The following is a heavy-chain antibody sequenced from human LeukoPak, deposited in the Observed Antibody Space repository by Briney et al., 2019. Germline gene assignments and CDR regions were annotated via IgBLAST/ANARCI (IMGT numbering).Heavy chain of an antibody. CDR1: GGSISSYY. Sequence: SETLSLTCTVSGGSISSYYWSWIRQPPGKGLEWIGYIYYSGSTNYNPSLKSRVTISVDTSKNQFSLKLSSVTAADTAVYYCARHSGGRDSSGEYWYFDLWGRGTLVTVPS. V-gene: IGHV4-59*08. CDR2: IYYSGST. J-gene: IGHJ2*01. D-gene: IGHD3-22*01. CDR3: ARHSGGRDSSGEYWYFDL.